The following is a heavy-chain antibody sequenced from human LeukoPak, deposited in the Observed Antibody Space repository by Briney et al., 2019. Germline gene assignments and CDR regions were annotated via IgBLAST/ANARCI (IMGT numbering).Heavy chain of an antibody. V-gene: IGHV3-48*03. J-gene: IGHJ5*02. Sequence: PGGSLRLSCAASGFTFSSYEMNWVRQAPGKGLEWVSYISSSGSTIYYADSVKGRFTISRDNAKNSLYLQMNSLRAEDTAVYYCARGYSSSRNWFDPWGQGTLVTVSS. CDR1: GFTFSSYE. D-gene: IGHD6-13*01. CDR3: ARGYSSSRNWFDP. CDR2: ISSSGSTI.